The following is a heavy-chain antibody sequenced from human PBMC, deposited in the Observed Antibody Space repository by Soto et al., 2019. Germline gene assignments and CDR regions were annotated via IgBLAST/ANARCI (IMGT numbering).Heavy chain of an antibody. CDR1: GFTFTSSA. CDR2: IVVGSGNT. V-gene: IGHV1-58*01. Sequence: SVKVSCKASGFTFTSSAVQWVRQARGQRLEWIGWIVVGSGNTNYAQKFQERVTITRDMSTSTAYMELSSLRSENTAVYYCAAEKNVGRPAANRYYGMDVWGQGTTVTVSS. CDR3: AAEKNVGRPAANRYYGMDV. D-gene: IGHD2-2*01. J-gene: IGHJ6*02.